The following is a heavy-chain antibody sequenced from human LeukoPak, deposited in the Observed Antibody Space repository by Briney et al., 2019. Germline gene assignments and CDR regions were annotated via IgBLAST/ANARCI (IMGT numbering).Heavy chain of an antibody. CDR2: ISSSSSYI. J-gene: IGHJ4*02. CDR1: GFTFSSYS. Sequence: GGSLRLSCAASGFTFSSYSMNWVRQAPGKGLEWVSSISSSSSYIYYADSVKGRFTISRGNAKNSLYLQMNSLRAEDTAVYYCARDGQGIAAAGTIDYWGQGTLVTVSS. CDR3: ARDGQGIAAAGTIDY. V-gene: IGHV3-21*04. D-gene: IGHD6-13*01.